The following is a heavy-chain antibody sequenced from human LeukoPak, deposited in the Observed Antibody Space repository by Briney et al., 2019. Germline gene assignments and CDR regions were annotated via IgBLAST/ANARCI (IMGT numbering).Heavy chain of an antibody. CDR2: IYHSGST. CDR1: GYSISSGYY. D-gene: IGHD3-10*01. J-gene: IGHJ6*03. V-gene: IGHV4-38-2*02. CDR3: AMVRGVMSRDYYYYYMDV. Sequence: SETLSLTCTVSGYSISSGYYWGWIRPPPGKGLEWIGIIYHSGSTYYNPSLKSRVTISVDTSKNQFSLKLSSVTAADTAVYYCAMVRGVMSRDYYYYYMDVWGKGTTVTVSS.